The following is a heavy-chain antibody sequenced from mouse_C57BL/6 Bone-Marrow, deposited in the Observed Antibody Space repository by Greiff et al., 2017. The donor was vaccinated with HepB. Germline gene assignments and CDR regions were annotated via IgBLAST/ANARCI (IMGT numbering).Heavy chain of an antibody. Sequence: EVQLQQSGPVLVKPGASVKMSCKASGYTFTDYYMNWVKQSHGKSLEWIGVINPYNGGTSYNQKFKGKATLTVDKSSSTAYMELNSLTSEDSAVYYCARTTSSNPAWFAYWGKGTLVTVSA. CDR1: GYTFTDYY. V-gene: IGHV1-19*01. J-gene: IGHJ3*01. D-gene: IGHD2-5*01. CDR2: INPYNGGT. CDR3: ARTTSSNPAWFAY.